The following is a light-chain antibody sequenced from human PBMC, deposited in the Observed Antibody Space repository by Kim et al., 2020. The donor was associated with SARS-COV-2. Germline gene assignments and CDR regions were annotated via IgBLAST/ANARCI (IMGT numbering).Light chain of an antibody. Sequence: VDRVTITCRGSQRNRNLVAWYQQKPGKAPKLLIYKSSTLQSGVPSRFSAAGSGTEFSLTIGSLQPDDLGTYYCQQYNTYPLTFGQGTKVDIK. J-gene: IGKJ1*01. CDR1: QRNRNL. CDR3: QQYNTYPLT. CDR2: KSS. V-gene: IGKV1-5*03.